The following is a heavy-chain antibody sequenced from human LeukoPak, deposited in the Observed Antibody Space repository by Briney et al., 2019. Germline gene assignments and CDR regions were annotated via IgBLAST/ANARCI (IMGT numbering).Heavy chain of an antibody. D-gene: IGHD1-26*01. V-gene: IGHV1-69*13. CDR3: AREPSELRRIVGARFRSGMDV. CDR2: IIPIFGTA. J-gene: IGHJ6*02. CDR1: GGTFSSYA. Sequence: WASVKVSCKASGGTFSSYAISWVRQAPGQGLEWMGGIIPIFGTANYAQKFQGRVTITADESTSTAYMELSSLRSEDTAVHYCAREPSELRRIVGARFRSGMDVWGQGTTVTVSS.